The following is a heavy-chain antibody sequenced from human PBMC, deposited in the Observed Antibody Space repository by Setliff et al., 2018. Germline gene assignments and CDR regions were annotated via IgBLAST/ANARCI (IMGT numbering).Heavy chain of an antibody. CDR3: ARDRISRYYDSGAHAFDI. V-gene: IGHV3-7*03. D-gene: IGHD3-22*01. CDR2: IKGDGSEK. J-gene: IGHJ3*02. Sequence: GGSLRLSCAASAFTFKNYWMSWVRQAPGKGLEWVANIKGDGSEKFYLDSVKGRFTISRDNAKNSLYLQMNSLRAEDTAAYYCARDRISRYYDSGAHAFDIWGQGTMVTVSS. CDR1: AFTFKNYW.